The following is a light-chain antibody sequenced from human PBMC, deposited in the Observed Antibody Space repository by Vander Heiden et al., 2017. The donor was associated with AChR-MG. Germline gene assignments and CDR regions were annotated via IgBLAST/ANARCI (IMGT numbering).Light chain of an antibody. CDR2: TNN. J-gene: IGLJ2*01. CDR1: SSNIRAGYA. V-gene: IGLV1-40*01. CDR3: QSYDYKLSASV. Sequence: QSVLTQPPSVSGAPGQRVTISCTGSSSNIRAGYAVHWYQQSPGTAPRLLIYTNNNRPSGVPDRFSGSKSGTSASLAITGLQAEDEADYYCQSYDYKLSASVFGGGTKLTVL.